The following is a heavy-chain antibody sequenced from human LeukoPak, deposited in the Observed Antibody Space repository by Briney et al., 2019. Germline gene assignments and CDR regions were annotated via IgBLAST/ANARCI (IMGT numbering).Heavy chain of an antibody. D-gene: IGHD3-10*01. V-gene: IGHV3-21*01. CDR1: GFTFSSYS. Sequence: GGSLRLSCAASGFTFSSYSMNWVRQAPGKGLEWVSSISSSSYIYYADSVKGRFTISRDNAKNSLCLQMNSLRAEDTAVYYCARDPVLLWFGAFDYWGQGTLVTVSS. J-gene: IGHJ4*02. CDR2: ISSSSYI. CDR3: ARDPVLLWFGAFDY.